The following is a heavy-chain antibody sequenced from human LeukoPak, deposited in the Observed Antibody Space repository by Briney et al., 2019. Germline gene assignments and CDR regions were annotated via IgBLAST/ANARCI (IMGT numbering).Heavy chain of an antibody. Sequence: SETLSLTCTVSGGSITNYYWSWIRQPPGKGLEWIGYIYYSGSTNYNPSLKSRVTISVDTSNNQFSLRLSSVTAADTAVYYCARSTRSWFDPWGQGTLVTVSS. J-gene: IGHJ5*02. CDR3: ARSTRSWFDP. CDR2: IYYSGST. CDR1: GGSITNYY. D-gene: IGHD3-10*01. V-gene: IGHV4-59*01.